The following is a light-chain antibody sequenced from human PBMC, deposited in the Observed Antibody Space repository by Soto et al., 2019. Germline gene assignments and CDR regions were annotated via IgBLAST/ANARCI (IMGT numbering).Light chain of an antibody. J-gene: IGKJ4*01. V-gene: IGKV1-39*01. CDR2: AAS. Sequence: IQLTQTPSSLSASVGDRVTITCRASQSISTYLNWYQQKPGRAPRLLIHAASSLQGGVPLRFSGSGSGTDFTLTISSLQPEDFTTYYCQQTYSAPLTFGGGTTVDIK. CDR1: QSISTY. CDR3: QQTYSAPLT.